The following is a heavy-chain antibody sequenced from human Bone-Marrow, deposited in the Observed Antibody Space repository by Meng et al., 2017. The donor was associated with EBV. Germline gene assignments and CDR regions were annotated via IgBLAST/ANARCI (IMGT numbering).Heavy chain of an antibody. Sequence: PQMVCGVAFVAPRGSLCLVLCGSGIDFSSCSMTWSHQTPGKGLEWISSISSSSSYIYYADSVKSRFTISRDNAKNSLYLQMNSLRAEDTAVYYCARGDQWFDPWGQGTLVTVSS. D-gene: IGHD5-24*01. J-gene: IGHJ5*02. CDR1: GIDFSSCS. CDR3: ARGDQWFDP. CDR2: ISSSSSYI. V-gene: IGHV3-21*01.